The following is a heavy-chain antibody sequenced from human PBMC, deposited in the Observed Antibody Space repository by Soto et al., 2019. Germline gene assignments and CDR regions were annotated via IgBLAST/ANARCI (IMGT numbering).Heavy chain of an antibody. J-gene: IGHJ6*03. Sequence: SETLSLTCAVYGGSFSGYYWSWIRQPPGKGLEWIGEINHSGSTNYNPSLKSRVTISVDTSKNQFSLKLSSVTAADTAVYYCARAGRSARRVVATTFYYYYYMDVWGKGTTVTVS. CDR2: INHSGST. CDR3: ARAGRSARRVVATTFYYYYYMDV. D-gene: IGHD5-12*01. V-gene: IGHV4-34*01. CDR1: GGSFSGYY.